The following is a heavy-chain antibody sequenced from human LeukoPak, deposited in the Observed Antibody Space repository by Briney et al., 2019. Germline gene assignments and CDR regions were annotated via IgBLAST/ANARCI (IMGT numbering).Heavy chain of an antibody. J-gene: IGHJ4*02. CDR2: INHSGST. CDR3: AREYCSGGSCYPIFDY. CDR1: GGSSSGYY. D-gene: IGHD2-15*01. V-gene: IGHV4-34*01. Sequence: SETLSLTCAVYGGSSSGYYWSWIRQPPGKGLEWIREINHSGSTNYNPSLKSRVTISVDTSKNQFSLKLSSVTAADTAVYYCAREYCSGGSCYPIFDYWGQGTLVTVSS.